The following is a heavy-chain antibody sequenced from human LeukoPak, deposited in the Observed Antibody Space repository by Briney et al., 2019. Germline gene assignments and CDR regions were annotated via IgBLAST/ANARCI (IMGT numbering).Heavy chain of an antibody. V-gene: IGHV4-34*01. D-gene: IGHD6-19*01. J-gene: IGHJ3*02. Sequence: TPSETLSLTCAVYGGSFSGYYWSWIRQPPGKGLEWIGEINHSGYTNYNPSLKSRVTISVDTSKNQFSLKLSSVTAADTAVYYCARHKYSSGWPPEGAFDIWGQGTMVTVSS. CDR1: GGSFSGYY. CDR2: INHSGYT. CDR3: ARHKYSSGWPPEGAFDI.